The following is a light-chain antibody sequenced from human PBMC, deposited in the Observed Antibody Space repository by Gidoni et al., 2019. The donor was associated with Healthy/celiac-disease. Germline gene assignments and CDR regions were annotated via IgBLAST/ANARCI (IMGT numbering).Light chain of an antibody. Sequence: EFVLTQSPAPLSFSPGERATLSCRASQSVSSYLAWNQQKPGQAPRLLIYDASNRATGIPARFSGSGAGTDFTLTISSLEPEDFAVYYCQQRSNWPLRPLTFSGGTKVEIK. CDR1: QSVSSY. J-gene: IGKJ4*01. CDR2: DAS. V-gene: IGKV3-11*01. CDR3: QQRSNWPLRPLT.